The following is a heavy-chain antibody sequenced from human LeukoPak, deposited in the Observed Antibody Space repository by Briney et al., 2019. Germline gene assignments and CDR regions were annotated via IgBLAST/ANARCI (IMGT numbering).Heavy chain of an antibody. Sequence: ASVKVSCKASGYTFTSYAMHWVRQAPGQRLEWMGWINAGNGNTKYSQEFQGRVTITRDTSASTAYMELSSLRSEDMAVYYCARGNWNYGHFDYWGQGTLVIVSS. CDR1: GYTFTSYA. CDR3: ARGNWNYGHFDY. J-gene: IGHJ4*02. V-gene: IGHV1-3*03. D-gene: IGHD1-7*01. CDR2: INAGNGNT.